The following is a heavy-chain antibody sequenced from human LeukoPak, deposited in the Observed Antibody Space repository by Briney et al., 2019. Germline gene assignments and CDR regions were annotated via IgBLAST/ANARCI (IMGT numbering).Heavy chain of an antibody. V-gene: IGHV3-23*01. Sequence: GGSLRLSCAASGFIFRNYAMNWVRQAPGKGLEWVSGITNSGDYTNYADSVKGRFTVSRDNSKNTLDLQMNSLRAEDTAVYYCAKGWYGDTFDIWGQETMVTVSS. CDR1: GFIFRNYA. D-gene: IGHD6-13*01. CDR3: AKGWYGDTFDI. J-gene: IGHJ3*02. CDR2: ITNSGDYT.